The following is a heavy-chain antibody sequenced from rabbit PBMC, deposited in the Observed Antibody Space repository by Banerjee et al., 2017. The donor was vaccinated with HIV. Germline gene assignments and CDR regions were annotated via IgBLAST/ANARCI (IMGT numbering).Heavy chain of an antibody. CDR2: INSSSRNV. D-gene: IGHD6-1*01. Sequence: QEQVEESGGDLVKPEGSLTLTCTASGFSFSSSYWICWVRQAPGKGLEWIGCINSSSRNVVYASWATGRFTISKTSSTTVALQMTSLTAADTATYFCAREEYVGYGYANLWGPGTLVTVS. CDR3: AREEYVGYGYANL. CDR1: GFSFSSSYW. J-gene: IGHJ4*01. V-gene: IGHV1S45*01.